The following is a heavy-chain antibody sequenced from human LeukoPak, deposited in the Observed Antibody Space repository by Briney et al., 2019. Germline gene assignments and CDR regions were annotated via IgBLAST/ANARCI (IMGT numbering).Heavy chain of an antibody. V-gene: IGHV3-23*01. D-gene: IGHD5-18*01. CDR3: ARAIADTAMAPDY. J-gene: IGHJ4*02. CDR2: ISGSGGST. Sequence: GGSLRLSCAASGFTFSSYAMSWVRQAPGKGLEWVSAISGSGGSTYYADSVKGRFTISRDNAKNSLYLQMNSLRAEDTAVYYCARAIADTAMAPDYWGQGTLVTVSS. CDR1: GFTFSSYA.